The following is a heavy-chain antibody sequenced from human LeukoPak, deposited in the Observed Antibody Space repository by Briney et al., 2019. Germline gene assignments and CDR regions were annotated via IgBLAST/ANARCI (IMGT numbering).Heavy chain of an antibody. D-gene: IGHD1-26*01. V-gene: IGHV3-48*01. CDR2: ISSSSSTI. CDR1: GLTFSSYS. J-gene: IGHJ4*02. CDR3: ARDQGGTKAARIDY. Sequence: GGSLRLSCAASGLTFSSYSMNWVRQAPGKGLEWVSYISSSSSTIYYADSVKGRFTISRDNAKNSLYLQMNSLRAEDTAVYYCARDQGGTKAARIDYWGQGTLVTVSS.